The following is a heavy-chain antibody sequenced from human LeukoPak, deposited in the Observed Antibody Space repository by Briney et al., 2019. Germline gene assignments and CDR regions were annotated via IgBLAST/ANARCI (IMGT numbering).Heavy chain of an antibody. D-gene: IGHD6-13*01. V-gene: IGHV3-23*01. CDR3: AKRFPRYSTSPAYFDS. CDR1: GFTFSNFA. Sequence: PGGSLRLSCAASGFTFSNFAMSWVRQAPGKGLEWVSAISGGGGSTYYADSVKGRFTISRDNSKNTLYLQMNSLRAEDTAVYYCAKRFPRYSTSPAYFDSWGQGTLVTVSS. J-gene: IGHJ4*02. CDR2: ISGGGGST.